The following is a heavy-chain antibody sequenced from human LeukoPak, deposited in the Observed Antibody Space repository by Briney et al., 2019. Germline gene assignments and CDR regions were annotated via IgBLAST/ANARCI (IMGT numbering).Heavy chain of an antibody. CDR3: ARHEQLAYCGGDCYPDY. J-gene: IGHJ4*02. Sequence: GESLKISCKGSGYSFTSYWLGWVRQRPGKGLGWMGIIYPGDSDTRYSPSFQGQVTISAEKFISTAYLPCNSLKASDTAMYYCARHEQLAYCGGDCYPDYWGQGTLVTVSS. D-gene: IGHD2-21*02. CDR2: IYPGDSDT. CDR1: GYSFTSYW. V-gene: IGHV5-51*01.